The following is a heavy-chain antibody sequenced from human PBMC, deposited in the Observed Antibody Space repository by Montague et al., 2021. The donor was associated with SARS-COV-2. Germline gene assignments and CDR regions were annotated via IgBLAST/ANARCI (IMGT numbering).Heavy chain of an antibody. J-gene: IGHJ5*02. Sequence: SETLSLTCTVSGDSTSCPNCYWGWTRQPPGKGLDWIGTIYNSGTTYYXXXLKSRLTISIGTSKNQFSLKLTSVTAADTAVYYCARHRNYGDHSLDNWFHPWGQGTLVTVSS. CDR2: IYNSGTT. V-gene: IGHV4-39*01. CDR1: GDSTSCPNCY. CDR3: ARHRNYGDHSLDNWFHP. D-gene: IGHD4-17*01.